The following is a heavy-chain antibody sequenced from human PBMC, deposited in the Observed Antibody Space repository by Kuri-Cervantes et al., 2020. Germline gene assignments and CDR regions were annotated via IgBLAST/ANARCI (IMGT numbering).Heavy chain of an antibody. V-gene: IGHV4-34*01. Sequence: SETLSLTCAVYGGSFSGYYWSWIRQPPGKGLEWLGEINHSGSTNYNPSLKSRVTISVDTSKNQFSLKLRSVTAADTAVYYCARLPLGTEVYFDYWGQGTLVTVSS. D-gene: IGHD3-16*01. J-gene: IGHJ4*02. CDR1: GGSFSGYY. CDR2: INHSGST. CDR3: ARLPLGTEVYFDY.